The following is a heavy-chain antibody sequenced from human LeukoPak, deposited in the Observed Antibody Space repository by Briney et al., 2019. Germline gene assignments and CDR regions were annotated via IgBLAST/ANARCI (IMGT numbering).Heavy chain of an antibody. V-gene: IGHV4-4*02. CDR1: GGSISSSNW. D-gene: IGHD6-19*01. J-gene: IGHJ4*02. CDR2: IYHSWST. Sequence: SETLSLTCAVSGGSISSSNWWSWVRQPPGKGLEWIGEIYHSWSTNYNPSLKSRVPISVDKSKNQFSLKLSSVTAADTAVYYCARAGNGWYFFDYWGQGTLVTVSS. CDR3: ARAGNGWYFFDY.